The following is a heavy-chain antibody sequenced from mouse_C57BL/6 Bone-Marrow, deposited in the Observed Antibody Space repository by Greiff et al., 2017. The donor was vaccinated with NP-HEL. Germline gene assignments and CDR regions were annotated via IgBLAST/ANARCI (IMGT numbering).Heavy chain of an antibody. V-gene: IGHV1-55*01. CDR2: IYPGSGST. CDR3: AREGRLRRRGYYAMDY. J-gene: IGHJ4*01. Sequence: QVQLQQPGAELVKPGASVKMSCKASGYTFTSYWITWVKQRPGQGLEWIGDIYPGSGSTNYNEKFKSKATLTVDTSSSTAYMQLSSLTSEDSAVYYCAREGRLRRRGYYAMDYWGQGTSVTVSS. CDR1: GYTFTSYW. D-gene: IGHD2-2*01.